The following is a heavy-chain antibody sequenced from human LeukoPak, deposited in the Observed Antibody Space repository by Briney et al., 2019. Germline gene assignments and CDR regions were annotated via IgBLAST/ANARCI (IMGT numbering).Heavy chain of an antibody. Sequence: PGGSLRLSCAASGFTFSNYEMNWVRQAPGKGPEWVSYISSGGTTIYYADSVRGRFTISRDNAKNSLYLQMNSLRAEDTAVYYCARDHSTSWTNWFDPWGQGTLVTVSS. D-gene: IGHD2-2*01. V-gene: IGHV3-48*03. CDR1: GFTFSNYE. J-gene: IGHJ5*02. CDR3: ARDHSTSWTNWFDP. CDR2: ISSGGTTI.